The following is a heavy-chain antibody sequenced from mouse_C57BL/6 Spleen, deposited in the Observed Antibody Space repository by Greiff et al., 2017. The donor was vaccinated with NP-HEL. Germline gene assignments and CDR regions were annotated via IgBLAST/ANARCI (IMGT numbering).Heavy chain of an antibody. D-gene: IGHD1-1*01. Sequence: EVHLVESGPGLVKPSQSLSLTCSVTGYSITSCYYWYWIRKFPANNLECMGYISYDGSTKYNPSLKNRITITLDTSKNQFFLKLNSVTTEDTATYYCARERGLRAFDYWGQGTTLTVSS. V-gene: IGHV3-6*01. J-gene: IGHJ2*01. CDR3: ARERGLRAFDY. CDR2: ISYDGST. CDR1: GYSITSCYY.